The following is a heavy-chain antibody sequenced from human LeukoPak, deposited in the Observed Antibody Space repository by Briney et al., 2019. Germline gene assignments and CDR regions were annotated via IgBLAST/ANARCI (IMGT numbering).Heavy chain of an antibody. CDR2: IYSGGST. Sequence: GGSLRLSCAASGFTVSSNYMSWVRQAPGKGLEWVSVIYSGGSTYYADSVKGRFTISRDNSKNTLYLQMNSLRAEDTAVYYCARDLCSSTSCYHDYWGQGTLVTVSS. CDR1: GFTVSSNY. V-gene: IGHV3-53*01. J-gene: IGHJ4*02. D-gene: IGHD2-2*01. CDR3: ARDLCSSTSCYHDY.